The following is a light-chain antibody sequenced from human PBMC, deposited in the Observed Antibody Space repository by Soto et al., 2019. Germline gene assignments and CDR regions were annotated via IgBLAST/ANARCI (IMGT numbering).Light chain of an antibody. V-gene: IGKV3-15*01. CDR3: QHYNNWPIT. CDR2: DAS. Sequence: EIIMTQSPATLSVSPGETATLSCRASQSVSSNLAWYQQTPGQAPRLLIYDASTRATDIPARLSGSGSGTEFTLTISSLESEDFAVYYCQHYNNWPITFGQGTRLEIK. J-gene: IGKJ5*01. CDR1: QSVSSN.